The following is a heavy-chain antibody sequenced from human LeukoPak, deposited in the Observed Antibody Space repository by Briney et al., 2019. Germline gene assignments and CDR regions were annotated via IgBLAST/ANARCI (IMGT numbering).Heavy chain of an antibody. CDR1: GGSISSYC. CDR3: ARAPSPHYYDSSGYFDY. CDR2: IYTSGST. V-gene: IGHV4-4*09. D-gene: IGHD3-22*01. Sequence: SETLSLTCTVSGGSISSYCWSWIRQPPGKGLEWIGYIYTSGSTNYNPSLKSRVTISVDTSKNQFSLKLSSVTAADTAVYYCARAPSPHYYDSSGYFDYWGQGTLVTVSS. J-gene: IGHJ4*02.